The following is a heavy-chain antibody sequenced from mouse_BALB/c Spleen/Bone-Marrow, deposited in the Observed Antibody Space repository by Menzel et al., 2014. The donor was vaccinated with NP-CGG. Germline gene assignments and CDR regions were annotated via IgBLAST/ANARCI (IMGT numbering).Heavy chain of an antibody. CDR2: IAPGSGST. CDR3: ARRYFDV. CDR1: GYTFTSYW. V-gene: IGHV1S41*01. Sequence: DLVKPGASVKLSCKASGYTFTSYWINWIKQRPGQGLEWIGRIAPGSGSTYYNEMFKGKATLTVDTSSSTAYIQLSSRSSEDSAVYFCARRYFDVWGAGTTVTVSS. J-gene: IGHJ1*01.